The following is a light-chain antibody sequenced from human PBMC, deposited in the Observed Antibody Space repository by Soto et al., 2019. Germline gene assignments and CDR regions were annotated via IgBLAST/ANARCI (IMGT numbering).Light chain of an antibody. CDR3: QQYGDWPLT. V-gene: IGKV3-15*01. Sequence: EVVMTQSPATLSVSPGERFTLSCRASQSVSSNLAWYQQKPGQAPRLLIYGASTRATGIPARFSGSGSGTEFTLTISSLQSEDFAVYYCQQYGDWPLTFGGGTKVDIK. CDR2: GAS. J-gene: IGKJ4*01. CDR1: QSVSSN.